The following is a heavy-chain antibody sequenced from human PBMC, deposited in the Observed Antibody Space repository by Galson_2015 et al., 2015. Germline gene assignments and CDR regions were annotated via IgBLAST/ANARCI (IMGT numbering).Heavy chain of an antibody. CDR1: GFTFSSSA. D-gene: IGHD2-21*01. Sequence: SLRLSCAASGFTFSSSAMNWVRQAPGKGLEWVSALSHTGSSIYYADSVKGRFTISRDNSKNTLYLQLNSLRADDTAVYYCAKDRRAVVIAAIDYWGHGTQVTVSS. CDR2: LSHTGSSI. J-gene: IGHJ4*01. CDR3: AKDRRAVVIAAIDY. V-gene: IGHV3-23*01.